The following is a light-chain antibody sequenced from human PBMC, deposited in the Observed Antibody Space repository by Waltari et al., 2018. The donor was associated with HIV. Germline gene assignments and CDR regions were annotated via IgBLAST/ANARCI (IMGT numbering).Light chain of an antibody. V-gene: IGKV1-27*01. CDR3: QKYNSAPWT. CDR2: AAA. CDR1: QGISNY. Sequence: DIQMTQSPSSLSASVVDRVTITCRARQGISNYLAWYQQKPGKVPKLLIYAAATLQSGVPSRFSGSGSGTDFTLTISSLQPEDVATYYCQKYNSAPWTFGQGTKVEIK. J-gene: IGKJ1*01.